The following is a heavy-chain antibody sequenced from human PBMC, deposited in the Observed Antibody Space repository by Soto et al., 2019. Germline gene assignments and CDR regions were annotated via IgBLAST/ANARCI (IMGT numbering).Heavy chain of an antibody. CDR1: GFTCSYAW. CDR2: IKSKSDGGTT. CDR3: TTDLWRIAVVVGSTGYFNP. J-gene: IGHJ5*02. D-gene: IGHD2-15*01. Sequence: GGSLRLSCAASGFTCSYAWMSWVRQSPGKGLDWVGRIKSKSDGGTTEYAAPVRGRFTISRDDSKNTSYLQMNSLKTEDTAVYYCTTDLWRIAVVVGSTGYFNPWGQGTPVTVSS. V-gene: IGHV3-15*01.